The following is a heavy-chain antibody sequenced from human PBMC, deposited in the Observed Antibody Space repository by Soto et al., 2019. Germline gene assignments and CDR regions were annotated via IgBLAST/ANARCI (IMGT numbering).Heavy chain of an antibody. D-gene: IGHD6-13*01. CDR2: TYYRSKWYN. CDR1: GDSVSSNSAA. V-gene: IGHV6-1*01. J-gene: IGHJ6*02. Sequence: SQTISLTCAISGDSVSSNSAAWNWIRQSPSRGLEWLGRTYYRSKWYNDYAVSVKSRITINPDTSKNQFSLQLNSVTPEDTAVYYCARERIAAAGIRYYYYGTDVWGQGTTVTVSS. CDR3: ARERIAAAGIRYYYYGTDV.